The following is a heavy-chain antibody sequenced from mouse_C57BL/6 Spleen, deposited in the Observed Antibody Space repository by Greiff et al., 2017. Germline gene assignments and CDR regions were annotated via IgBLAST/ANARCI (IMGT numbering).Heavy chain of an antibody. J-gene: IGHJ3*01. CDR2: INPNNGGT. Sequence: VQLQQSGPELVKPGASVKIPCKASGYTFTDYNMDWVKQSHGKSLEWIGDINPNNGGTIYNQKFKGKATLTVDKSSSTAYMELRSLTSEDTAVYYCARRGDYDERVWFAYWGQGTLVTVSA. CDR1: GYTFTDYN. V-gene: IGHV1-18*01. D-gene: IGHD2-4*01. CDR3: ARRGDYDERVWFAY.